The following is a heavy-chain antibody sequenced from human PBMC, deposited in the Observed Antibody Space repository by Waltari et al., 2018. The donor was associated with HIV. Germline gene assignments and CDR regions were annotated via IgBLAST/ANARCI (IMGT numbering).Heavy chain of an antibody. Sequence: QVQLVQSGAEVRKPGASVKVSCKASGYTFTGSHLHWVRQAPGQGLEWMGRINPNSGGTNYAQKFQARVTMTRDTSIGAAYMELSSLRPNDTAVYYCARVTTVTGDSYFYYGMDVWGQGTTVTVSS. CDR1: GYTFTGSH. CDR2: INPNSGGT. D-gene: IGHD4-17*01. CDR3: ARVTTVTGDSYFYYGMDV. J-gene: IGHJ6*02. V-gene: IGHV1-2*06.